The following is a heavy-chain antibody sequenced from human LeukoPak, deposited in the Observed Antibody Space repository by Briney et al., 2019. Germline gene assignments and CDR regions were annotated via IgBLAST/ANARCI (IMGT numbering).Heavy chain of an antibody. CDR3: ARLGDDYGGKEGFQH. CDR2: IIPIFGTA. CDR1: GYTFTSYG. V-gene: IGHV1-69*13. Sequence: ASVKVSCKASGYTFTSYGISWVRQAPGQGLEWMGGIIPIFGTANYAQKFQGRVTITADESTSTAYMELSSLRSEDTAVYYCARLGDDYGGKEGFQHWGQGTLVTVSS. D-gene: IGHD4-23*01. J-gene: IGHJ1*01.